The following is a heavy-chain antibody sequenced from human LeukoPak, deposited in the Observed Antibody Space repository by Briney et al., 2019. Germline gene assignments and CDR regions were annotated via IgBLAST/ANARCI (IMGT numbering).Heavy chain of an antibody. Sequence: GGSLRLSCAASGFTFSNYAMSWVRQAPGKGLEWVSTISGSGASTYYADSVKDRFTISRDNSKNTLYLQMKSLRTEDTAVYYCAKDRVSPGFNWFDPWGQGTLVTVSS. D-gene: IGHD2/OR15-2a*01. CDR3: AKDRVSPGFNWFDP. CDR2: ISGSGAST. J-gene: IGHJ5*02. CDR1: GFTFSNYA. V-gene: IGHV3-23*01.